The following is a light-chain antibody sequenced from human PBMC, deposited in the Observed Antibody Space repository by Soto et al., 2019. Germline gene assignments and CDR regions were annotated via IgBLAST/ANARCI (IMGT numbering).Light chain of an antibody. CDR3: SSYAGSNNFDV. CDR2: EVS. V-gene: IGLV2-8*01. J-gene: IGLJ1*01. CDR1: SSDVGRYNY. Sequence: QSVLTQPPSASGSHGQLVTLSCTGSSSDVGRYNYVSWYQQHPGKAPKLIIYEVSKRPSGVPDRFSGSKSGNTASLTVSGLQAEDEADYYCSSYAGSNNFDVFGTGTKVTVL.